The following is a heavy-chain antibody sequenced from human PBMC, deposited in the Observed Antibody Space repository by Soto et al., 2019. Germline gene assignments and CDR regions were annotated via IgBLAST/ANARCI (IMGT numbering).Heavy chain of an antibody. CDR2: ISSSSSYI. CDR1: GFTFSSYS. V-gene: IGHV3-21*01. CDR3: ARAPGTIAVPDY. D-gene: IGHD6-19*01. Sequence: PGGSLRLSCAASGFTFSSYSMNWVRQAPGKGLEWVSSISSSSSYIYYADSVKGRFTISRDNAKNSLYLQMNSLRAEDTAVYYCARAPGTIAVPDYWGQGXLVTVSS. J-gene: IGHJ4*02.